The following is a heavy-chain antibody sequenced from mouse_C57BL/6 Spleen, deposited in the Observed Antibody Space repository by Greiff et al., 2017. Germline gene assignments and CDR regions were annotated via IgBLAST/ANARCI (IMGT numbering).Heavy chain of an antibody. CDR3: AYGSSLYYAMDY. Sequence: VMLVESGAELVKPGASVKISCKASGYAFSSYWMNWVKQRPGKGLEWIGQIYPGDGDTNYNGKFKGKATLTADKSSSTAYMQLSSLTSEDSAVYFCAYGSSLYYAMDYWGQGTSVTVSS. J-gene: IGHJ4*01. CDR1: GYAFSSYW. V-gene: IGHV1-80*01. CDR2: IYPGDGDT. D-gene: IGHD1-1*01.